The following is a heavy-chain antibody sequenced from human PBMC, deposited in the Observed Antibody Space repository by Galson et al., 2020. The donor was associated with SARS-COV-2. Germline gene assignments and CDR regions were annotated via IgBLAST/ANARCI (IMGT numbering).Heavy chain of an antibody. CDR1: GFTFSDYY. D-gene: IGHD6-13*01. J-gene: IGHJ4*02. CDR3: ARVVRLGGSSWYAAY. Sequence: GESLKISCAASGFTFSDYYMSWIRQAPGKGLEWVSYISSSSSYTNYADSVKGRFTISRDNAKNSLYLQMNSLRAEDTAVYYCARVVRLGGSSWYAAYWGQGTLVTVSS. V-gene: IGHV3-11*06. CDR2: ISSSSSYT.